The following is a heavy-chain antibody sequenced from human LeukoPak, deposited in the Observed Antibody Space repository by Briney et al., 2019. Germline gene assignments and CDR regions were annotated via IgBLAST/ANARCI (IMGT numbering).Heavy chain of an antibody. Sequence: PGGSLRLSCAASGFTFSSYGMHWVRQAPGKGLEWVAFIRYDGSNKYYADSVKGRFTISRDNAKNSLYLQMNSLRAEDTAVYYCARGDPRQSSGWYEGETNLDYWGQGTLVTVSS. CDR3: ARGDPRQSSGWYEGETNLDY. D-gene: IGHD6-19*01. CDR2: IRYDGSNK. CDR1: GFTFSSYG. V-gene: IGHV3-30*02. J-gene: IGHJ4*02.